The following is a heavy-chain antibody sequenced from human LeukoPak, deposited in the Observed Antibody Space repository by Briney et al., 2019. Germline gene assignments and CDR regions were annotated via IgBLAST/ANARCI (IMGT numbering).Heavy chain of an antibody. Sequence: SETLSLTCTVSGGSISSGGYYWSWIRQHPGKGLEWIGYIYYSGSTYYNPSLKSRVTISVDTSKNQFSLKLSSVTAADTAVYYCAREADYDFFRVFDYWGQGTLVTVSS. CDR3: AREADYDFFRVFDY. CDR1: GGSISSGGYY. J-gene: IGHJ4*02. V-gene: IGHV4-61*08. D-gene: IGHD3-3*01. CDR2: IYYSGST.